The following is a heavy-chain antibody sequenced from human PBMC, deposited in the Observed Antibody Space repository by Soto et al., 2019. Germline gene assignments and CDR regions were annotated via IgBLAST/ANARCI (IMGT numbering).Heavy chain of an antibody. CDR2: VIPYFGTA. CDR1: GGTFSTYS. D-gene: IGHD3-3*01. Sequence: EQLVQSGAEVKKPGSSVKVSCEASGGTFSTYSISWVRQAPGHGLEWMGEVIPYFGTANHAQKFQGRVTLTVDASTSTAYMELRSLRSDDTALYYCARVRMSFRGRGGQYYEDGMDVCGQGTRVTVSS. J-gene: IGHJ6*02. V-gene: IGHV1-69*01. CDR3: ARVRMSFRGRGGQYYEDGMDV.